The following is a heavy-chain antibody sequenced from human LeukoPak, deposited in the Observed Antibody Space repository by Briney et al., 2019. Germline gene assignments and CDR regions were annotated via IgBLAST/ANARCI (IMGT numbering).Heavy chain of an antibody. CDR2: LRKDGTYS. J-gene: IGHJ4*02. Sequence: GGSLRLSCAASGFAFSSYGMYWVRQTPDKGLEWVAYLRKDGTYSNYADSVRGRLTISRDNSKNTLDLQMSSLRVEDTAVYYCASGGPTRGTLELGGEGTGVSVSS. D-gene: IGHD1-26*01. CDR1: GFAFSSYG. CDR3: ASGGPTRGTLEL. V-gene: IGHV3-30*02.